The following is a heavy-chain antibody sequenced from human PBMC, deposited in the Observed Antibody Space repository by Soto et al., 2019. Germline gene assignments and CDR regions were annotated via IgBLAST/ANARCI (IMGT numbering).Heavy chain of an antibody. CDR1: GGSISSGTW. V-gene: IGHV4-4*02. CDR2: IYHSGSP. D-gene: IGHD2-2*01. J-gene: IGHJ5*02. CDR3: ARRIPAAPTWFDP. Sequence: QVQLQESGPGLVKPSGTLSLTCAVSGGSISSGTWWSWVRQSPGRGLEWIGEIYHSGSPNYNPSLKSRVTMSVDKSKNRVSLSLSSVTAADSALYYCARRIPAAPTWFDPWGQGTLVTVSS.